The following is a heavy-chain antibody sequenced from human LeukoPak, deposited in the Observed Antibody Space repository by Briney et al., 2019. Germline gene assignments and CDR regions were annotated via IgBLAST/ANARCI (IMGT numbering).Heavy chain of an antibody. CDR1: GFTFSTYG. CDR3: AKDVGNDLTGYYNWFDP. J-gene: IGHJ5*02. CDR2: IRNDGSNK. Sequence: GGSLRLSCAASGFTFSTYGMHWVRQAPGKGLEWVAFIRNDGSNKYYADSVKGRFTISRDSSENTLYLQMSRLRPEDTAVYYCAKDVGNDLTGYYNWFDPWGQGTLVTVSS. D-gene: IGHD3-9*01. V-gene: IGHV3-30*02.